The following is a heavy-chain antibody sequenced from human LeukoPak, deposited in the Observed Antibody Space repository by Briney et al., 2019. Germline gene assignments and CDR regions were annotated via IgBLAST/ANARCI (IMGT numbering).Heavy chain of an antibody. CDR2: FYHSGGT. J-gene: IGHJ5*02. V-gene: IGHV4-59*02. Sequence: PSETLSLTCSVSGGSVSSYYWNWIRQPPGKGLEWIGFFYHSGGTHYNPSLKSRVTISLDTSKSQVSLNLNSVTAADMAVYYCARGYSSGWNGRVAFDPWGQGTLVTVSS. D-gene: IGHD6-19*01. CDR3: ARGYSSGWNGRVAFDP. CDR1: GGSVSSYY.